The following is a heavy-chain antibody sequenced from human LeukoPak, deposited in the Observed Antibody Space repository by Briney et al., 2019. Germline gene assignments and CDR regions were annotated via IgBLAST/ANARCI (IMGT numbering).Heavy chain of an antibody. CDR1: GFTFSTYA. V-gene: IGHV3-23*01. CDR3: AKDPRRGSWCQPFDH. Sequence: GGSLRLSCAASGFTFSTYAMTWVRQAPGKGLEWVSSISDSGGRTFYADSVKGRFTISRDNSKNTLFLQMNSLRAEDTAVYYCAKDPRRGSWCQPFDHWGQGTLLTVSS. D-gene: IGHD6-13*01. J-gene: IGHJ4*02. CDR2: ISDSGGRT.